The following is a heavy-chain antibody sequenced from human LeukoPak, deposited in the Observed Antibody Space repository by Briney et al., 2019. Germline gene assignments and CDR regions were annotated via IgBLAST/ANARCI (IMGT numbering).Heavy chain of an antibody. Sequence: SETLSLTCAVYGGSFSGYYWSWIRQPPGKGLEWIGEINHSGSTTYNPSLKSRITISVDTSKSQFSLKLRSVTAADTAVFYCAVDSSGAARFDPWGQGTLVTVSS. J-gene: IGHJ5*02. CDR2: INHSGST. D-gene: IGHD3-22*01. V-gene: IGHV4-34*01. CDR1: GGSFSGYY. CDR3: AVDSSGAARFDP.